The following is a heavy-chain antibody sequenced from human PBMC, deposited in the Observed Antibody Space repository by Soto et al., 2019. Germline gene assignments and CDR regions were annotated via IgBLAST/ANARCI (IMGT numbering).Heavy chain of an antibody. CDR3: ARYETTGTSPPGAFDI. CDR1: GYTFTSYG. V-gene: IGHV1-18*01. D-gene: IGHD1-1*01. CDR2: ISAYNGNT. J-gene: IGHJ3*02. Sequence: QVQLVQSGAEVKKPGASVKVSCKASGYTFTSYGISWVRQAPGQGLEWMGWISAYNGNTNYAQKLQGRVTMTTDTPTSTAYMELRSLRSDDTAVYYCARYETTGTSPPGAFDIWGQGTMVTVSS.